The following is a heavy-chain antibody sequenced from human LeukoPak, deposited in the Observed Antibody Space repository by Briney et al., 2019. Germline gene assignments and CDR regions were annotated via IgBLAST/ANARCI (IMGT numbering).Heavy chain of an antibody. D-gene: IGHD1-26*01. CDR3: TRGSLSGSSRDY. J-gene: IGHJ4*02. CDR2: MNPNAGDT. V-gene: IGHV1-8*01. CDR1: GYTFTGYD. Sequence: ASVRVSCKASGYTFTGYDINWVRQATGQGLEWMGWMNPNAGDTGYAQKFQGRVTMTRNSSIDTAYMELSGLRSEDTAVYYCTRGSLSGSSRDYWGQGTLLTVSS.